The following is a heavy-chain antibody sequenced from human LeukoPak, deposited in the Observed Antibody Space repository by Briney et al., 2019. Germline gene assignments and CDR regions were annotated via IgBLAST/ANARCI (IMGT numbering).Heavy chain of an antibody. V-gene: IGHV1-2*02. D-gene: IGHD3-10*01. J-gene: IGHJ3*01. CDR3: ATTLDHSGGAFDV. CDR1: GYTFSCYN. Sequence: ASVKVSCKASGYTFSCYNMHWVRQAPGQGLEWMGWINPNSGGTNYAQKFQGRVTVTRDTSISTAYMELSRLRSDDTAVYYYATTLDHSGGAFDVWGQGTMVTVSS. CDR2: INPNSGGT.